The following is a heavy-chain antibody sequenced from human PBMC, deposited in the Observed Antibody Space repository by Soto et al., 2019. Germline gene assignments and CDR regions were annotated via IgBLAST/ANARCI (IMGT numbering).Heavy chain of an antibody. CDR2: IYYSGST. CDR3: ARSGSGSGWL. J-gene: IGHJ4*02. Sequence: QVQLQESSPGLVKPSETLSLTCTVSGGSVSSGRFYWSWIRQPPGKGLEWIGYIYYSGSTKYNSSLRSRVTISVETSKNQFSLKLTSVTAADTAVYYCARSGSGSGWLGGQGTLVTVSS. V-gene: IGHV4-61*01. CDR1: GGSVSSGRFY. D-gene: IGHD6-19*01.